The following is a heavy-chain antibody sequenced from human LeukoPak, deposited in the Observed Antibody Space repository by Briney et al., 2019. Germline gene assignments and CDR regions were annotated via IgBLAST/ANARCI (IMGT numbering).Heavy chain of an antibody. J-gene: IGHJ4*02. CDR1: GFTFSSYA. CDR2: ITSSGSTI. V-gene: IGHV3-48*03. CDR3: ASAQGPFDY. Sequence: PGGSLRLSCAASGFTFSSYAMSWVRQAPGKGLEWVSYITSSGSTIYYADSVKGRFTMSRDNAKNSLYLQMNSLRAEDTAVYYCASAQGPFDYWGQGILVTVSS.